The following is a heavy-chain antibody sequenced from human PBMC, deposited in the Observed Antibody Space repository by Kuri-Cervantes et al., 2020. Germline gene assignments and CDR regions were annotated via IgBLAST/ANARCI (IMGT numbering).Heavy chain of an antibody. Sequence: SLKISCAASGFTFDDYAMHWVRQAPGKGLEWVSGISWNSGSIGYADSVKGRFTISRDNAKNSLYLQMNSLRAEDTALYYCARQPRAGYCSGGSCYSGQAFDIWGQGTMVTVSS. CDR3: ARQPRAGYCSGGSCYSGQAFDI. D-gene: IGHD2-15*01. CDR1: GFTFDDYA. CDR2: ISWNSGSI. V-gene: IGHV3-9*01. J-gene: IGHJ3*02.